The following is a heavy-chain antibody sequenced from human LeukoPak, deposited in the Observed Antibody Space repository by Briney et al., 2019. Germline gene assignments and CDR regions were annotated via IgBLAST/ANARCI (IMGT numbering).Heavy chain of an antibody. J-gene: IGHJ4*02. CDR2: MIHIFGTG. D-gene: IGHD3-10*01. CDR1: VGTFSRYA. Sequence: GASVNVSCKASVGTFSRYAISWVRQAPGQGLEWMGGMIHIFGTGNYAQKFSGRVTITADESTSTAYMELSSLRSEDSAVYYCARDHITMVRGVSWRGWGEYYFDYWGQGTLVTVSS. V-gene: IGHV1-69*01. CDR3: ARDHITMVRGVSWRGWGEYYFDY.